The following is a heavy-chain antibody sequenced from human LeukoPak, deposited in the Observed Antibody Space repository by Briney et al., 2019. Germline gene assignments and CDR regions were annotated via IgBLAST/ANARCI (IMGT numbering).Heavy chain of an antibody. J-gene: IGHJ4*02. CDR1: GFTFNTYG. CDR3: AKSGTRYCSEGTCYFDY. D-gene: IGHD2-15*01. CDR2: ISYDGTYK. Sequence: GGSLRLSCVASGFTFNTYGMHWVRQAPGKGLEWVAVISYDGTYKYYADSVKGRFTISRDNSKNTLYLQMNSLRAEDTAVYYRAKSGTRYCSEGTCYFDYWGQGTLVTVSS. V-gene: IGHV3-30*18.